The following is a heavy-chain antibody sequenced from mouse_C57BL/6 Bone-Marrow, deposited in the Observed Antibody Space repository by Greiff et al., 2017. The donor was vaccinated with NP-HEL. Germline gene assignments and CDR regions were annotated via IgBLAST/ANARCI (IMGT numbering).Heavy chain of an antibody. Sequence: VKLVESGAELVMPGASVKLSCKASGYTFTSYWMHWVRQRPGQGLEWIGEIDPSDSYTNYNQKFKGKSTLTVDKSSSTAYMQLSSLTSEDSAVYYCAREGGNYAMDYWGQGTSVTVSS. CDR1: GYTFTSYW. J-gene: IGHJ4*01. CDR3: AREGGNYAMDY. D-gene: IGHD1-1*02. V-gene: IGHV1-69*01. CDR2: IDPSDSYT.